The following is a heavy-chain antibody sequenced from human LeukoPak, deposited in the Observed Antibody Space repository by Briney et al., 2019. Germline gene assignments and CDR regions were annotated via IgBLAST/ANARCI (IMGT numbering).Heavy chain of an antibody. D-gene: IGHD1-26*01. Sequence: VGSLTLSCTASGFTFSNHWMSWVRQAPGKGLEWVANIKQDGSEKYYVDSVKGRFTISRDNAKNSLYLQMNSLRAEDTAVYYCARGGGSYYNYWGQGTLVTVSS. J-gene: IGHJ4*02. V-gene: IGHV3-7*04. CDR2: IKQDGSEK. CDR3: ARGGGSYYNY. CDR1: GFTFSNHW.